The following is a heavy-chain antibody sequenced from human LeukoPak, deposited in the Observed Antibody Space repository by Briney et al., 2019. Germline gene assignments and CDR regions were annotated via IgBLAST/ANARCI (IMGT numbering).Heavy chain of an antibody. V-gene: IGHV3-66*01. Sequence: GGSLRLSCVVSGATVNSNYMSWVRQAPGKGLEWVSVIYSGGSTYYADSVKGRFTISRDISKNTLYLQMNDLRAEDTAVYYCARDVSGYWGQGTLVTVSS. D-gene: IGHD3-16*01. CDR3: ARDVSGY. J-gene: IGHJ4*01. CDR1: GATVNSNY. CDR2: IYSGGST.